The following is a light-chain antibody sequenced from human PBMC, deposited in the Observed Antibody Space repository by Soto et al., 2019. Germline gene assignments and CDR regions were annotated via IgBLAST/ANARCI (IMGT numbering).Light chain of an antibody. V-gene: IGLV2-14*02. J-gene: IGLJ2*01. CDR3: SSYTSSSTLVV. Sequence: QSALTQPASVSGSPGQSITISCTGTSSDIDVYDLVSWYRQYPGKAPKLMIYGVSKRPSGVSDRFSGSKSGNTASLTISGLQTEDEADYYCSSYTSSSTLVVFGGGTKLTVL. CDR2: GVS. CDR1: SSDIDVYDL.